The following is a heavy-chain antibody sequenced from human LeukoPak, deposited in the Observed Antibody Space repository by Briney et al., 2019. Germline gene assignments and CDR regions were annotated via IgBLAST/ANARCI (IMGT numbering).Heavy chain of an antibody. CDR1: GFIFSSYA. CDR2: LSGSGGNT. Sequence: GGSLRLSCAASGFIFSSYAMSWVRQAPGKGLEWVSALSGSGGNTYYADSVKGRFTISRDNSKSTLYLQMNSLRGDDTAVYYCAKQGSCSGGSCYAHHFDSWGQGTLVTVSS. J-gene: IGHJ4*02. V-gene: IGHV3-23*01. CDR3: AKQGSCSGGSCYAHHFDS. D-gene: IGHD2-15*01.